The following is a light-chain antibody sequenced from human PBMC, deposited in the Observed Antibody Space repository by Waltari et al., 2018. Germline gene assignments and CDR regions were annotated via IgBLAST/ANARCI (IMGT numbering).Light chain of an antibody. CDR3: CSYAGSTTRWV. Sequence: QSALTQPASVSGSPGQSITISCTGTSSDVGSYTLVPWYQQHPGKAPKLIIYAVSKRPSGVSARFSGSKSGNTASLTISGLQAEDEADYYCCSYAGSTTRWVFGGGTKLTVL. V-gene: IGLV2-23*02. J-gene: IGLJ3*02. CDR1: SSDVGSYTL. CDR2: AVS.